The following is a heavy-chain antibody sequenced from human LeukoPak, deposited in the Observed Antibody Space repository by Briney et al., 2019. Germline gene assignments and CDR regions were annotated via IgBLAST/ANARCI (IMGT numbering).Heavy chain of an antibody. CDR3: ARDYMGSWSVDY. J-gene: IGHJ4*02. CDR1: GFTFSSYS. D-gene: IGHD6-13*01. V-gene: IGHV3-21*01. Sequence: PGGSLRLSCAASGFTFSSYSMNWVRQAPGKGLEWVSSISSSSSYIYYADSVKGRFTISRDNAKNSLYLQMNSLRAEDTAVYYCARDYMGSWSVDYWGQGTLVTVSS. CDR2: ISSSSSYI.